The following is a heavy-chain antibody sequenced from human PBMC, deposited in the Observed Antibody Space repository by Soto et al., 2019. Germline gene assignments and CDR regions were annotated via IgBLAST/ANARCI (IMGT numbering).Heavy chain of an antibody. Sequence: EVQVVESGGGLVQPGGSLRLSCAASGFTFSSNSMNWVRQARGKGLEWISYISSSSSTIYADSVKGRFTISRDSAKNSLYLQMNSLRDEDTAVYYCARVIWSGHLTSDLWGQGTLVTVSS. V-gene: IGHV3-48*02. J-gene: IGHJ5*02. D-gene: IGHD3-3*01. CDR3: ARVIWSGHLTSDL. CDR1: GFTFSSNS. CDR2: ISSSSSTI.